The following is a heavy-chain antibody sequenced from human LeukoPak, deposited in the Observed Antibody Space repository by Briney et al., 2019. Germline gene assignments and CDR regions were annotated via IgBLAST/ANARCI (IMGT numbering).Heavy chain of an antibody. D-gene: IGHD6-13*01. CDR1: GGTFSSYA. CDR3: ARGSSSCEFDY. V-gene: IGHV1-69*05. J-gene: IGHJ4*02. CDR2: INPIFGTA. Sequence: GASVKVSRKASGGTFSSYAISWVRQAPGQGLEWMGGINPIFGTANYAQKFQGRVTITTDESTSTAYMELSSLRSEDTAVYYCARGSSSCEFDYWGQGTLVTVSS.